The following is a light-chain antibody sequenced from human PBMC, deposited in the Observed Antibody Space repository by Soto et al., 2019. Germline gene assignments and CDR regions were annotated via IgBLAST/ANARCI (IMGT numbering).Light chain of an antibody. V-gene: IGKV3-15*01. J-gene: IGKJ4*01. CDR1: QSVNYD. Sequence: EIVMTQSPATLSVSPGESVTLSCRASQSVNYDLAWYQQKPGQAPRLLIYGASTRATGTPARFSAIGSGTEFTLTINTLQSEDFAVYYCQQYVNWPPLTFGGGTKVEIK. CDR2: GAS. CDR3: QQYVNWPPLT.